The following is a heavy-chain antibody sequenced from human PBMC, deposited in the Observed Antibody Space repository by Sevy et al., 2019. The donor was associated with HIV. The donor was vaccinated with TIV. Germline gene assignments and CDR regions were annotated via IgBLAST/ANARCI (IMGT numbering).Heavy chain of an antibody. CDR3: AKALNPALESMLEVLFRSLKGFDV. CDR2: IRAMGTHT. CDR1: GFTFNTHA. Sequence: GGSLRLSCAGSGFTFNTHAMNWVRQVPGKGLEWVSSIRAMGTHTYYADSVKGRFTVSRDNSKNTLFLQMNSLRADDTAVYYCAKALNPALESMLEVLFRSLKGFDVWGQGTMVTVSS. V-gene: IGHV3-23*01. J-gene: IGHJ3*01. D-gene: IGHD3-22*01.